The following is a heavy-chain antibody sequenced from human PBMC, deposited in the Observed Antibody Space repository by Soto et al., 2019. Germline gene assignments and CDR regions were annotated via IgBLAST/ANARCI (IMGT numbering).Heavy chain of an antibody. D-gene: IGHD2-21*02. CDR3: ARRPLEHIGVVTTLDYYYGMDV. CDR1: GGTFSSYA. CDR2: IIPIFGTA. J-gene: IGHJ6*02. V-gene: IGHV1-69*13. Sequence: SVKVSCKASGGTFSSYAISWVRQAPGQGLEWMGGIIPIFGTANYAQKFQGRVTITADESTSTAYMELSSLRSEDTAVYYCARRPLEHIGVVTTLDYYYGMDVWGQGTTVTVSS.